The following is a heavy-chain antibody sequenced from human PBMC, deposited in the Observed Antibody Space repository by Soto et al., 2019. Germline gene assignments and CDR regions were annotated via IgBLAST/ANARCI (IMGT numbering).Heavy chain of an antibody. Sequence: ASETLSLTCTVSGDSVSSGSYYWSWIRQPPGKGLEWIGYIYYSGSTNYNPSLKSRVTISVDTSKNQFSLKLSSVAAADTAVYYCARRYGSAFDIWGQGTMVTVSS. CDR2: IYYSGST. CDR1: GDSVSSGSYY. V-gene: IGHV4-61*01. D-gene: IGHD3-10*01. J-gene: IGHJ3*02. CDR3: ARRYGSAFDI.